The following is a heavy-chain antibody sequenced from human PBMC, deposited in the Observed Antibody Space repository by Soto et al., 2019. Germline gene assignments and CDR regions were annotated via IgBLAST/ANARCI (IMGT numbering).Heavy chain of an antibody. J-gene: IGHJ4*02. D-gene: IGHD3-10*01. CDR2: IIPILGTA. V-gene: IGHV1-69*11. CDR1: GGTFSSYA. Sequence: QVQLVQSGAEVNKPGSSVKVSCKASGGTFSSYAISWVRQAPGQGLEWMGGIIPILGTANYAQKFQGRVTITADESTSTAYMELSSLRSEDTAVYYCAAPYGSGSYYNGFDYWGQGTLVTVSS. CDR3: AAPYGSGSYYNGFDY.